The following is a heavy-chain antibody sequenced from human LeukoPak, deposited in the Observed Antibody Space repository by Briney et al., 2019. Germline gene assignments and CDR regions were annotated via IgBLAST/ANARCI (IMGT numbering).Heavy chain of an antibody. D-gene: IGHD2-8*01. J-gene: IGHJ4*02. V-gene: IGHV3-23*01. Sequence: PGRSLSLSRACSGFTLSIYAMSCVRQAPGRGRELVSVISDSGDYTSYADSVRGRFTISRDNSRTTLYLQMISLRPDDTAVYYCAKDTSIGKYCTNGVCSPFDYWGQGTLVTVS. CDR1: GFTLSIYA. CDR2: ISDSGDYT. CDR3: AKDTSIGKYCTNGVCSPFDY.